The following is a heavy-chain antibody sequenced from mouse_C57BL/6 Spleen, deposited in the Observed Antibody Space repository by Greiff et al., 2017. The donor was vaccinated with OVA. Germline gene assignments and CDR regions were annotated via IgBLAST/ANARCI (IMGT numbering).Heavy chain of an antibody. J-gene: IGHJ1*03. Sequence: QVQLQQPGAELVKPGASVKLSCKASGYTFTSYWMHWVKQRPGQGLEWIGMIHPNSSSTNYNEKFKSKATLTVDKSSSTAYMQRSSLTSEDSAVYYCARGYYSNYGYFDYWGKGTTVTVSS. V-gene: IGHV1-64*01. CDR2: IHPNSSST. D-gene: IGHD2-5*01. CDR1: GYTFTSYW. CDR3: ARGYYSNYGYFDY.